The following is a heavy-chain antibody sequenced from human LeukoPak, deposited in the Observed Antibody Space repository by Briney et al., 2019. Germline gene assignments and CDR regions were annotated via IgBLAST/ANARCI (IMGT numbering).Heavy chain of an antibody. D-gene: IGHD7-27*01. Sequence: GGSLRLSCAASGVTLSSYAMSWARQAPGKGLEWVSSITSSSSSMYSADSVKGRLTISRDNAKNSLYLQMNSLRAEDTAVYYCARDLAWGGYWGQGTLVTVSS. V-gene: IGHV3-21*01. CDR3: ARDLAWGGY. J-gene: IGHJ4*02. CDR1: GVTLSSYA. CDR2: ITSSSSSM.